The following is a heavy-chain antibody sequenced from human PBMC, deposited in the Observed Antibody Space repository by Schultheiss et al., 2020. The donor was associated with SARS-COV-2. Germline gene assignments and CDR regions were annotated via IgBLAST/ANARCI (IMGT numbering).Heavy chain of an antibody. V-gene: IGHV4-30-4*01. CDR2: IYYSGST. D-gene: IGHD3-22*01. CDR1: GGSISSGDYY. Sequence: SETLSLTCTVSGGSISSGDYYWSWIRQPPGKGLEWIGYIYYSGSTYYNPSLKSRVTISVDTSKNQFSLKLSSVTAADTALYYCAKAPYYYDTQGQNYFDYWGQGTLVTVSS. CDR3: AKAPYYYDTQGQNYFDY. J-gene: IGHJ4*02.